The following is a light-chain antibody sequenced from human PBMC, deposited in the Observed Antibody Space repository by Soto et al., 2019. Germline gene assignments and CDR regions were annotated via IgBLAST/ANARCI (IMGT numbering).Light chain of an antibody. CDR2: DVS. CDR1: SSDVGGYNY. J-gene: IGLJ1*01. V-gene: IGLV2-14*01. Sequence: QSVLTQPASVSGSPGQSITISCTGTSSDVGGYNYVSWYQQHPGKAPKLMIYDVSNRLSGVSNRLSGSKSGNTASLTISGLQAEDEADYYCSSYTSSSTPYVFGTGTKVTVL. CDR3: SSYTSSSTPYV.